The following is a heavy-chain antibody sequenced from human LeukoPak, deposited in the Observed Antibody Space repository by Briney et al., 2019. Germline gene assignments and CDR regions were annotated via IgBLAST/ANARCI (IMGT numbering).Heavy chain of an antibody. CDR1: GYTFTGYY. CDR3: ARDQYCGGDCPPSDLDY. CDR2: INPNSGGT. V-gene: IGHV1-2*02. J-gene: IGHJ4*02. Sequence: GASVKVSCKASGYTFTGYYMHWVRQAPGQGLEWMGWINPNSGGTNYAQKFQGRVTMTRDTSISTAYMELSRLRSDDTAVYYCARDQYCGGDCPPSDLDYWGQGTLVTVSS. D-gene: IGHD2-21*02.